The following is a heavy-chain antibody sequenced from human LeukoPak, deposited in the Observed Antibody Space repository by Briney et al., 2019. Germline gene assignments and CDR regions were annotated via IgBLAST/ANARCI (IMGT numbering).Heavy chain of an antibody. CDR2: IKIGGTNT. Sequence: PGGSLRLSCAASGFTFNDYDMSWIRQAPGKGLEWLSSIKIGGTNTHYADSVKGRFTISRDNAKKSLYLEMNNLRAEDTAGYYCATDGAGFDTWGQGVLVTVSS. CDR1: GFTFNDYD. CDR3: ATDGAGFDT. J-gene: IGHJ5*02. V-gene: IGHV3-11*01.